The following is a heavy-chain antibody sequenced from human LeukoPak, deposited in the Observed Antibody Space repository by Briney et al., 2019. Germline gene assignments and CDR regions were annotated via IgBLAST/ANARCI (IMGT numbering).Heavy chain of an antibody. V-gene: IGHV3-64D*06. CDR2: ISSNGDNT. CDR3: VRGTGY. Sequence: GGSLRLSCSVSGFTFSTYVIHWLRQAPGKGVEYVSAISSNGDNTYFADSVKGRFTISRDNSKYTLYLQMSSLRADDTAVYYCVRGTGYWGQGTLVTVSS. CDR1: GFTFSTYV. J-gene: IGHJ4*02.